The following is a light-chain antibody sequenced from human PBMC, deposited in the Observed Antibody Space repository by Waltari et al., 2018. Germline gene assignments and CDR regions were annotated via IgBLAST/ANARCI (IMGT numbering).Light chain of an antibody. V-gene: IGKV6-21*01. CDR1: QSIGRS. J-gene: IGKJ4*01. Sequence: EIVLTQYPDFQSVTPKEKVTITWRARQSIGRSLHWYQQKPEQSPKLLLKYASQSFSGVPSMFSGSGSGTDFTLTINTLEAEDAATYYCHQSSSLPFTFGAGTKVEIK. CDR3: HQSSSLPFT. CDR2: YAS.